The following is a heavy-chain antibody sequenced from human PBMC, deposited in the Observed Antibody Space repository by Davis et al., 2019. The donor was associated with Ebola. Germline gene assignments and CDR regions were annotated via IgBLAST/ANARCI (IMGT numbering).Heavy chain of an antibody. D-gene: IGHD5-12*01. CDR1: GFTFNIFD. Sequence: PGGSLRLSCAASGFTFNIFDMHWVRQAPGRGLEWVAFVRSHGSDDHYADSVKGRFTISRDNAKNSVFLQMNSLRGEDTALYYCASGDGRGSSYDMDVWGQGTTVTVSS. V-gene: IGHV3-30*02. J-gene: IGHJ6*02. CDR2: VRSHGSDD. CDR3: ASGDGRGSSYDMDV.